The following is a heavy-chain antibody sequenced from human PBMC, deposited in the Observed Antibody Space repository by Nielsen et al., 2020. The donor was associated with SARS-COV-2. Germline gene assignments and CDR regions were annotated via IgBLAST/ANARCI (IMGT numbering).Heavy chain of an antibody. J-gene: IGHJ4*02. CDR2: ISSSSSYI. D-gene: IGHD3-10*01. CDR1: GFTFSSYS. V-gene: IGHV3-21*01. CDR3: ARDLIFPGISDY. Sequence: GGSLRLSCAASGFTFSSYSMNWVRQAPGKGLEWVSSISSSSSYIYYADSVKGRFTISRDNAKNSLYLQMNSLRAEDTAVYYCARDLIFPGISDYWGQGTLVTVSS.